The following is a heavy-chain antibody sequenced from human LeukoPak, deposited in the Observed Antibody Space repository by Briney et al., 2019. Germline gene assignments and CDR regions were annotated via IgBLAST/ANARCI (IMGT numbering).Heavy chain of an antibody. D-gene: IGHD6-19*01. CDR2: IYYSGST. CDR1: GDSISNYY. CDR3: ARGTAVAGT. J-gene: IGHJ5*02. Sequence: PSETLSLTCTVSGDSISNYYWSWIRQSPGKGLEWIGYIYYSGSTNYNPSLKSRVTISVDTSKNQFSQRLSSVTAADTAVYYCARGTAVAGTWGQGTLVTVSS. V-gene: IGHV4-59*01.